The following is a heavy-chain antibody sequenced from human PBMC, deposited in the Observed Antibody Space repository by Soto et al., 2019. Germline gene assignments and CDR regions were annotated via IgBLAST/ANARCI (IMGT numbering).Heavy chain of an antibody. Sequence: PGESLKISCKGSGYSFTNYWIGWVRQKPGKGLEWMGTIFPGDSDTRYSPSFQGQVTISADRSTSTAYLQWSSLKASDTAMYYCVRRHYGTNHIDYWGQGTLVTFSS. CDR1: GYSFTNYW. J-gene: IGHJ4*02. D-gene: IGHD1-7*01. CDR3: VRRHYGTNHIDY. V-gene: IGHV5-51*01. CDR2: IFPGDSDT.